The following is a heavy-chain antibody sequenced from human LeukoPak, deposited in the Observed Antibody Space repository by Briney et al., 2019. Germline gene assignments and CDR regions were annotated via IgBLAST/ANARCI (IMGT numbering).Heavy chain of an antibody. Sequence: GRSLRLSCAASGFTFSSYAMHWVRQAPGKGLGWVSVIYSGGNTYYADSVKGRFTISRDNSKNTLYLQMNSLRAEDTAVYYCARAFGGSYNIFAFDIWGQGTMVTVSS. J-gene: IGHJ3*02. CDR2: IYSGGNT. V-gene: IGHV3-53*01. D-gene: IGHD1-26*01. CDR1: GFTFSSYA. CDR3: ARAFGGSYNIFAFDI.